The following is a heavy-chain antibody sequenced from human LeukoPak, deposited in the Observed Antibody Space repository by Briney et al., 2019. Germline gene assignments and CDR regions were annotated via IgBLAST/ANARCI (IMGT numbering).Heavy chain of an antibody. V-gene: IGHV3-23*01. J-gene: IGHJ3*02. CDR1: GCSFSCYA. Sequence: GGSLKLSCAASGCSFSCYAMSGLRKATGKGLEWVSAISGSGDSTYYADFVKGRFTISRDNTKNTLFLQMNSLRAEDTAVYYVARDFITIVVITDPCYIWGHGAM. CDR3: ARDFITIVVITDPCYI. D-gene: IGHD3-22*01. CDR2: ISGSGDST.